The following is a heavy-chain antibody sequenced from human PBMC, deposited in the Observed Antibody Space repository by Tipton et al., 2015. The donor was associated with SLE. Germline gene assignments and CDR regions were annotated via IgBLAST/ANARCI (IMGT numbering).Heavy chain of an antibody. D-gene: IGHD1-26*01. CDR1: GGSFSSGSYH. V-gene: IGHV4-61*09. CDR2: MFSSGTT. J-gene: IGHJ4*02. Sequence: TLSLTCIVSGGSFSSGSYHWSWIRPPAGKGLEWIGQMFSSGTTNYNPSLKSRVTVSVDTSKSQFSLKLTSVTAADTAVYYCARGGAFDYWGQGTLVTVSS. CDR3: ARGGAFDY.